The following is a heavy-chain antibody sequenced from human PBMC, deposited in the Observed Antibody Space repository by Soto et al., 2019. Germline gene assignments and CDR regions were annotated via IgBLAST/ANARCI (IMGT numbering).Heavy chain of an antibody. CDR2: ISYNGGSK. J-gene: IGHJ6*03. Sequence: GGSLRLSCAASGFTFSSYAMHWVRQAPGKGLEWVAVISYNGGSKCYADSVKGRFTISRDNAKNSLYLQMNSLRAEDTALYYCANARSGYDSRAYMDVWGQGTTVTVSS. D-gene: IGHD5-12*01. V-gene: IGHV3-30-3*01. CDR1: GFTFSSYA. CDR3: ANARSGYDSRAYMDV.